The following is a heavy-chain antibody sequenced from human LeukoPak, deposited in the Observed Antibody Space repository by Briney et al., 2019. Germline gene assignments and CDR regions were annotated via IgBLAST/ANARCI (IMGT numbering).Heavy chain of an antibody. CDR2: ISYDGSNK. CDR3: ASSKEQLGDY. Sequence: PGRSLRLSCAASGFTFSSYAMHWVRQAPGKGLEWVAVISYDGSNKYYADSVKGRFTISRDNSKNTLYLQMNSLRAEDTAVYYCASSKEQLGDYWGQGTLVTVSS. CDR1: GFTFSSYA. J-gene: IGHJ4*02. V-gene: IGHV3-30-3*01. D-gene: IGHD6-6*01.